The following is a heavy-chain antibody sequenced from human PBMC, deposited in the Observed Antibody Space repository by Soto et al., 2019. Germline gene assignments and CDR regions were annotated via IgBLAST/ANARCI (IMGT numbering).Heavy chain of an antibody. CDR1: GGSFSGYY. J-gene: IGHJ5*02. V-gene: IGHV4-34*01. Sequence: TLSLTCAVYGGSFSGYYWSWIRQPPGKGLEWIGEINHSGSTNYNPSLKSRVTISVDTSKNQFSLKLSSVTAADTAVYYCARERAVVVPAALPAKNWFDPWGQGTLVTVSS. D-gene: IGHD2-2*01. CDR2: INHSGST. CDR3: ARERAVVVPAALPAKNWFDP.